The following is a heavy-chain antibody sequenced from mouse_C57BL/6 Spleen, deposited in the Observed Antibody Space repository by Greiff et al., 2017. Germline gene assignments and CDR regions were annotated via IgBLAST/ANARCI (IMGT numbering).Heavy chain of an antibody. D-gene: IGHD2-3*01. CDR2: IDPEEGDT. V-gene: IGHV14-1*01. J-gene: IGHJ4*01. Sequence: EVKLVESGAELVRPGASVKLSCTASGFNIKDYYLHWVKQRTEQGLEWIGRIDPEEGDTEDAPKFQGKATMIADTSSNTAYLQRSCLTSEDTAVYYCTSYDGYPDYAMDYWGQGTSVTVSS. CDR3: TSYDGYPDYAMDY. CDR1: GFNIKDYY.